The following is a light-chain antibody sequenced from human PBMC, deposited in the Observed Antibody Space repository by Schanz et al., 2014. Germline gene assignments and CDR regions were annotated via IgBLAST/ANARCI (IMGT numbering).Light chain of an antibody. CDR2: GVS. CDR3: SSYTSSLYV. CDR1: SSDVGAYDY. J-gene: IGLJ1*01. V-gene: IGLV2-11*01. Sequence: QSALTQPRSVSGSPGQSVTISCTGTSSDVGAYDYVSWYQQHPGKAPKLMIYGVSHRPSGVPDRFSGSKSGNTASLTISGLQADDEADYYCSSYTSSLYVFGTGIKLTVL.